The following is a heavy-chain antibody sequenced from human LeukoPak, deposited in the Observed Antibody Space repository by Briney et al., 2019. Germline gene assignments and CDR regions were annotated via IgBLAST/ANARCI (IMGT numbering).Heavy chain of an antibody. Sequence: SETLSLTCTVSGGSISSYYWSWIRQPPGKGLEWIGYIYYSGSTNYNPSLKSRVTISVDTSKNQFSLKLSSVTAADTAVYYCASDGPAMVYDYWGQGTLVTVSS. CDR3: ASDGPAMVYDY. D-gene: IGHD5-18*01. CDR2: IYYSGST. J-gene: IGHJ4*02. CDR1: GGSISSYY. V-gene: IGHV4-59*01.